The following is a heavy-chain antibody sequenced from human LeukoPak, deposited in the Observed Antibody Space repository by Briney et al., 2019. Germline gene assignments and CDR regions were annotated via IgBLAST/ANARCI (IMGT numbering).Heavy chain of an antibody. V-gene: IGHV3-72*01. CDR2: SRNKGNSYST. CDR3: ARSAMAPFDY. CDR1: GFTFSDHF. Sequence: GGSLRLSCAASGFTFSDHFMDWVRHAPGNGLEGVGRSRNKGNSYSTDHAASVKGRFTISRDESKNSLYLQMNSLQTEDTGVYYCARSAMAPFDYWGQGTLVTVSP. D-gene: IGHD2-8*01. J-gene: IGHJ4*02.